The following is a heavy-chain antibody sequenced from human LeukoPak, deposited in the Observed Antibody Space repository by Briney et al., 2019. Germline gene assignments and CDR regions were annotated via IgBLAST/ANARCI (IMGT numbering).Heavy chain of an antibody. V-gene: IGHV1-18*01. CDR1: GYTFTSYG. CDR3: ARELGCGGDCFDAFDI. D-gene: IGHD2-21*02. J-gene: IGHJ3*02. Sequence: ASVKVSCKASGYTFTSYGISWVRQAPGQGLEWMGWISAYNGNTNYAQKLQGRVTMTTDTSTSTAYMELRSLRPDDTAVYYCARELGCGGDCFDAFDIWGQGTMVTVSS. CDR2: ISAYNGNT.